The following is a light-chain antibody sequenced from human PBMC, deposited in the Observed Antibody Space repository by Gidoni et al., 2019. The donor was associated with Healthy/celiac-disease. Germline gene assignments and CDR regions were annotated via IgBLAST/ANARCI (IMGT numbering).Light chain of an antibody. J-gene: IGLJ1*01. CDR2: EVS. CDR3: CSYAGSSTYV. CDR1: SSDVGSSNL. V-gene: IGLV2-23*02. Sequence: PGQSITISCTGTSSDVGSSNLVSWYQQHPGKAPKLMIYEVSKRPSGVSNRFSGSKSGNTASLTISGLQAEDEADYYCCSYAGSSTYVFGTGTKVTVL.